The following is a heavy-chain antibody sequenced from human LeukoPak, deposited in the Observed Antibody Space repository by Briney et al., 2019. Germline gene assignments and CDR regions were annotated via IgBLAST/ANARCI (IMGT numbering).Heavy chain of an antibody. Sequence: SGGSLRLSCAASGFTFSSYAMSWVRQAPGKGLEWVANIKQDGSEKYYVDSVKGRFTISRDNAKNSLYLQMNSLRAEDTAVYYCARVASDAFDIWGQGTMVTVSS. CDR1: GFTFSSYA. J-gene: IGHJ3*02. D-gene: IGHD5-12*01. CDR3: ARVASDAFDI. V-gene: IGHV3-7*01. CDR2: IKQDGSEK.